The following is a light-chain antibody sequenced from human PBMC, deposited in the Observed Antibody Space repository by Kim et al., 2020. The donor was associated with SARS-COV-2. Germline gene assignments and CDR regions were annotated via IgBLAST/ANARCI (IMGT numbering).Light chain of an antibody. Sequence: SPGERATLSCKASESVGNSFLAWYQQKPGHAPRLLIYAVSTRTTGVPGRFSGSGSGTQFTLTISRLEPEDFAVYYCQQYGDPPQTFGQGTKVDIK. CDR1: ESVGNSF. V-gene: IGKV3-20*01. J-gene: IGKJ1*01. CDR2: AVS. CDR3: QQYGDPPQT.